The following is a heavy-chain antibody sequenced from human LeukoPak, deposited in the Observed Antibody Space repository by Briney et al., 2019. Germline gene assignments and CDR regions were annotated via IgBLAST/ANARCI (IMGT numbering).Heavy chain of an antibody. CDR2: IYYSGST. J-gene: IGHJ4*02. Sequence: SETLSLTCTVSGDSISSSSYDWGWIRKPRGKGLEWLVNIYYSGSTYYTPSLKRRLSISVDTSKNQFSLKLSSVTAADTAVYYCARIVKVGGTRQFDYWGQGTLVTVSS. CDR1: GDSISSSSYD. D-gene: IGHD1-26*01. CDR3: ARIVKVGGTRQFDY. V-gene: IGHV4-39*01.